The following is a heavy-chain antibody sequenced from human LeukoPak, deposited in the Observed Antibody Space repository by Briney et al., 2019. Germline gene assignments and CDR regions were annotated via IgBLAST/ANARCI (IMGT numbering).Heavy chain of an antibody. Sequence: ASVKVSCKASGYTFSDYYIHWVRQAPGQGLEWMGWINPNSGDTNYEQKFQDWVTMTRDTSVNTVYMELSSLRSEDTAVYYCARVSDMLGGAYCSGGSCYFDYWGQGTLVTVSS. CDR1: GYTFSDYY. V-gene: IGHV1-2*04. D-gene: IGHD2-15*01. J-gene: IGHJ4*02. CDR2: INPNSGDT. CDR3: ARVSDMLGGAYCSGGSCYFDY.